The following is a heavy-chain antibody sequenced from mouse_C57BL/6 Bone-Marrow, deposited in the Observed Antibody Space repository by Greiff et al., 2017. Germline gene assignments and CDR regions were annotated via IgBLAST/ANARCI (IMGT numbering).Heavy chain of an antibody. V-gene: IGHV1-82*01. J-gene: IGHJ2*01. CDR1: GYAFSSSW. CDR2: IYPGDGDT. CDR3: VSYGNYVLFDY. D-gene: IGHD2-1*01. Sequence: VQLQQSGPELVKPGASVKISCKASGYAFSSSWMNWVKQRPGKGLEWIGRIYPGDGDTNYNGKFKGKATLTADKSSSTAYMQLSSLTSEDSAVYFCVSYGNYVLFDYWGQGTTLTVSS.